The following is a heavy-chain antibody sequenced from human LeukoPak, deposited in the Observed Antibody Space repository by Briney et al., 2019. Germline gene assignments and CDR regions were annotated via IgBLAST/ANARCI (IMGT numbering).Heavy chain of an antibody. CDR1: GFTFEDYV. Sequence: GGSLRLSCAASGFTFEDYVMHWVRPAPGKGLEWVSCISWNSGSIGYADSVKGRFTISRDNAKNSLYLQMNSLRAEDTALYYCAKDTDGAAAGTTWGHWGQGTLVTVSS. J-gene: IGHJ4*02. D-gene: IGHD6-13*01. V-gene: IGHV3-9*01. CDR3: AKDTDGAAAGTTWGH. CDR2: ISWNSGSI.